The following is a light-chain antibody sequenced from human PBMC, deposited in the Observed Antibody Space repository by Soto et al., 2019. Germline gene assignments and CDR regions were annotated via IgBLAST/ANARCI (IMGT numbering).Light chain of an antibody. CDR2: DAS. V-gene: IGKV1-5*01. CDR3: QKFNNYPLT. Sequence: RVTQSPSTLSASLGDRVSITCRASESINNWLAWYQQKPGKAPNLLIYDASTLETGVPSRFSGSSYGTEFNLTISGLQTEDIATYYCQKFNNYPLTFGPGTKVDIK. J-gene: IGKJ3*01. CDR1: ESINNW.